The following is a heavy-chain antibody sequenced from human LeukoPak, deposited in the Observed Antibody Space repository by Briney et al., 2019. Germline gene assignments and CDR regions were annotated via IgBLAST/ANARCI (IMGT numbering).Heavy chain of an antibody. CDR2: IYYSGST. CDR3: ARGRIVGATSHFDY. D-gene: IGHD1-26*01. Sequence: PSQTLSLTCTVSGGSISSGGYYWSWIRQHPGKGLEWIGYIYYSGSTYYNPSLKSRVTIPVDTSKNQFSLKLSSVTAADTAVYYCARGRIVGATSHFDYWGQGTLVTVSS. J-gene: IGHJ4*02. CDR1: GGSISSGGYY. V-gene: IGHV4-31*03.